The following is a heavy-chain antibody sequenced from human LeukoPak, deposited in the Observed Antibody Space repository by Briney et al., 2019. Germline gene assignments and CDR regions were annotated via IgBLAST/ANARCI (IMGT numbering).Heavy chain of an antibody. J-gene: IGHJ5*02. D-gene: IGHD1-1*01. CDR3: ARGDWQYTNNWSNWFDP. Sequence: PSETLSLTCAVYGGSFSGYYWSWIRQPLGKGLEWIGEINHSGSTNYNPSLKSRVTISVDTSKNQFSLRLSSVTAADTAIYYCARGDWQYTNNWSNWFDPWGQGTLVTVSS. V-gene: IGHV4-34*01. CDR1: GGSFSGYY. CDR2: INHSGST.